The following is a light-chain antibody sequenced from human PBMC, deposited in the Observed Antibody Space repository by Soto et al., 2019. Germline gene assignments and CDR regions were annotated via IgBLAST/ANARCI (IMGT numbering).Light chain of an antibody. CDR1: SSNIGAGYD. CDR3: QSYDSSLSGYV. CDR2: GNS. J-gene: IGLJ1*01. Sequence: VLTQPPSVSGAPGQRVTISCTGSSSNIGAGYDVHWYQQLPGTAPKLLIYGNSNRPSGVPDRFSGSKSGTSASLAITGLQAADEADYYCQSYDSSLSGYVFGTGTKVTVL. V-gene: IGLV1-40*01.